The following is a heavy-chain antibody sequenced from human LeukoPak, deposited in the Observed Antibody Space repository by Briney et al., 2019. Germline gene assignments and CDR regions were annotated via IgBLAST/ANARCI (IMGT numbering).Heavy chain of an antibody. D-gene: IGHD5-12*01. Sequence: GSLRLSCTASGFTFGDYAMSWVRQAPGKGLEWIGYIYDSGSTNYNPSLKSRVTISVDTSKNQFSLKLSSVTAADTAVYYCARGGSGYDSFYYYGMDVWGQGTTVTVSS. CDR2: IYDSGST. CDR1: GFTFGDYA. V-gene: IGHV4-59*01. J-gene: IGHJ6*02. CDR3: ARGGSGYDSFYYYGMDV.